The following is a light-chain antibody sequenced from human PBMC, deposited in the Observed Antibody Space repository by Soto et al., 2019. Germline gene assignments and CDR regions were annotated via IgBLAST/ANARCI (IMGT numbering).Light chain of an antibody. CDR1: QSVSSN. CDR3: QQYNDWPPYT. V-gene: IGKV3-15*01. Sequence: EIVMTQSPATLSVSPGERATLSCRASQSVSSNLAWYQQKPGQAPRLLIYGASTRATGLPARFSGSGSGTEFTLNISSLQSEDFAVYYCQQYNDWPPYTFGQGTKLEIK. J-gene: IGKJ2*01. CDR2: GAS.